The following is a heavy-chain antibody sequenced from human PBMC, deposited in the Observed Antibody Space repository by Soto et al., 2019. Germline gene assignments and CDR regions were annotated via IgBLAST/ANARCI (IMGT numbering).Heavy chain of an antibody. CDR1: GFTFSSYA. J-gene: IGHJ4*02. D-gene: IGHD1-20*01. CDR2: ISGTGGNT. Sequence: VGSLRLSCAASGFTFSSYAMTWVRQAPGKGLEWVATISGTGGNTYYADSVKGRFTISRDNSKNTVYLQMNSLRAEDTAVYYCVKAVYLLDFDYWGQGTLVTVSS. V-gene: IGHV3-23*01. CDR3: VKAVYLLDFDY.